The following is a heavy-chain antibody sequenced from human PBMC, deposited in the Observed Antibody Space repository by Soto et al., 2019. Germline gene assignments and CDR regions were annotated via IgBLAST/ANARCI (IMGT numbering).Heavy chain of an antibody. CDR2: ISSSGNTI. CDR3: AKDVYSSGSYWFDP. V-gene: IGHV3-48*03. J-gene: IGHJ5*02. D-gene: IGHD6-19*01. CDR1: GFSFSSYE. Sequence: GGSLRLSCAASGFSFSSYEMNWVRQAPGKGLEWVSYISSSGNTIYYTDSVKGRFTISRDNSKNTLYLQMNSLRAEDTAVYYCAKDVYSSGSYWFDPWGQGTLVTVSS.